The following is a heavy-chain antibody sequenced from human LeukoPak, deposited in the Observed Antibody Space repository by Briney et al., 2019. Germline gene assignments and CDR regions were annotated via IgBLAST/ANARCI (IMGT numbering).Heavy chain of an antibody. CDR3: ARDEAAGAGAFDV. V-gene: IGHV4-59*01. CDR1: GGSISSYY. J-gene: IGHJ3*01. Sequence: PSETLSLTCTVSGGSISSYYWGWIRQPPGKGLEWIGYIYYSGATKYNPSLESRVTISVDISKNQFSLKLSSVTAADTAVYYCARDEAAGAGAFDVWGQGTMVAVSS. CDR2: IYYSGAT. D-gene: IGHD2-8*02.